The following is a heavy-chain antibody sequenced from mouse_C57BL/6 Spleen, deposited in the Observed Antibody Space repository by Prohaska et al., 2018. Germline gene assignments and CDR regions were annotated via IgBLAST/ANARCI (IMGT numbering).Heavy chain of an antibody. CDR1: GYAFTNYL. CDR3: AIRPAWFAY. V-gene: IGHV1-54*01. J-gene: IGHJ3*01. CDR2: INPGSGGT. Sequence: QVQLQQSGAELVRPGTSVKVSCKASGYAFTNYLIEWVKQRPGQGLEWIGVINPGSGGTNYNEKFKGKATLTADKSSSTAYMQLSSLTSEDSAVYFCAIRPAWFAYWGQGTLVTVSA.